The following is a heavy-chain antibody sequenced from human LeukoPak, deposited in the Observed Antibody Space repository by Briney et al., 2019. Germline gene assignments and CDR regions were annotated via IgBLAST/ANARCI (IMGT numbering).Heavy chain of an antibody. J-gene: IGHJ4*02. D-gene: IGHD3-9*01. CDR1: GGSINNNKW. V-gene: IGHV4-4*02. CDR3: ATYDDISSGYTFDS. CDR2: IHPSGST. Sequence: SETLSLTCAVSGGSINNNKWWNWVRQPPGKGLEWIGEIHPSGSTRYNPSLKSRLSISIDKSNDQVSLKLSSVTAADTAVYYCATYDDISSGYTFDSWGQGTLVTVSS.